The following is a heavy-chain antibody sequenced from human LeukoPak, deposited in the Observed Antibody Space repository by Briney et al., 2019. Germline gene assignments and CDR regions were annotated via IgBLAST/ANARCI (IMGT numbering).Heavy chain of an antibody. Sequence: GGSLRLSCAASGFTFSSYWMHWVRQAPGKGLEWVSGINWNGGSTSYADSVKGRFTISRDNAKNSLYLQMNSLRDEDTALYYCARSAGGAAAGDLDYWGQGTLVTVSS. V-gene: IGHV3-20*04. J-gene: IGHJ4*02. CDR3: ARSAGGAAAGDLDY. CDR1: GFTFSSYW. CDR2: INWNGGST. D-gene: IGHD6-13*01.